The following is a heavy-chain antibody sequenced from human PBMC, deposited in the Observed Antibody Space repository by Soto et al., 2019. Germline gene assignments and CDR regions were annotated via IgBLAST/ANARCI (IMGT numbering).Heavy chain of an antibody. J-gene: IGHJ4*02. Sequence: PSETLSLTCTVSGDSISSYYWSWIRQPPGKELEWIGHIYYGGSTSYNPSLKSRVTMALDTSKNQFSLEVRSVTAADTAVYYCARRYYDTVTGYHYYFDYWGQGTRVTVSS. V-gene: IGHV4-59*08. CDR2: IYYGGST. CDR3: ARRYYDTVTGYHYYFDY. CDR1: GDSISSYY. D-gene: IGHD3-9*01.